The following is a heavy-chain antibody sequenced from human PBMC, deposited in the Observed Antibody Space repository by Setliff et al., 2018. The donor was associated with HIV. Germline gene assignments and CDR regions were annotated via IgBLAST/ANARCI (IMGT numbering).Heavy chain of an antibody. J-gene: IGHJ5*02. CDR2: ISGSGIGS. CDR1: GFTFSRYA. Sequence: GGSLRLSCAASGFTFSRYAMTWVRQAPGKGLEWVSAISGSGIGSYYPDSVKGRFTISRDNSKNTLFLQMNSLRAEDTAVYYRAKDRRYYYGSGSYAAETWGQGTLVTVSS. V-gene: IGHV3-23*01. CDR3: AKDRRYYYGSGSYAAET. D-gene: IGHD3-10*01.